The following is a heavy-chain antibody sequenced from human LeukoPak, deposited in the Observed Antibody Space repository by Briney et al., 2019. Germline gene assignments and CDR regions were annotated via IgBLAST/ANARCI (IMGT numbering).Heavy chain of an antibody. CDR3: ARGLPGYDSSLGY. CDR2: INSDGSST. D-gene: IGHD6-6*01. J-gene: IGHJ4*02. CDR1: GFTFSRYW. Sequence: GGSLRLSCAASGFTFSRYWMHWVRQAPGKGLVWVSRINSDGSSTSYADSVRGRFSISRDNAKNTLYLQMNSLRAEDTAVYYCARGLPGYDSSLGYWGQGTLVTVSA. V-gene: IGHV3-74*01.